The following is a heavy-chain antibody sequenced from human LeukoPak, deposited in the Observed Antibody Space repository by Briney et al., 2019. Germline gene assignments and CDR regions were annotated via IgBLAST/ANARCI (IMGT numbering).Heavy chain of an antibody. CDR2: ISYDGSNK. V-gene: IGHV3-30*18. CDR3: AKDSEMATTDAFDI. Sequence: PGGSLRLSCAASGFTFSSYGMHWVRQAPGKGLEWLAVISYDGSNKYYADSVKGRFTISRDNSKNTLYLQMNSLRAEDTAVYYCAKDSEMATTDAFDIWGQGTMVTVSS. J-gene: IGHJ3*02. D-gene: IGHD5-24*01. CDR1: GFTFSSYG.